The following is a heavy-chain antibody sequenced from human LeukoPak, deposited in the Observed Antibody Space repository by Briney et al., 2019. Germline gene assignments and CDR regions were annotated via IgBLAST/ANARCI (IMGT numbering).Heavy chain of an antibody. CDR1: GGSFSGYY. Sequence: PSETLSLTCAVYGGSFSGYYWSWIRQPPGKGLEWIGEINHGGSTNYNPSLKSRVTISVDTSKNQFSLKLSSVTAADTAVYYCARGRSQLGQPQNWFDPWGQGTLVTVSS. CDR2: INHGGST. D-gene: IGHD6-6*01. CDR3: ARGRSQLGQPQNWFDP. J-gene: IGHJ5*02. V-gene: IGHV4-34*01.